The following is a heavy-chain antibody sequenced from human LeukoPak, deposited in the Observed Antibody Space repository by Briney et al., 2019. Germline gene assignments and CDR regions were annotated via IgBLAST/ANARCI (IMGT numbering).Heavy chain of an antibody. J-gene: IGHJ4*02. D-gene: IGHD6-19*01. CDR3: ASGKQWIDY. Sequence: SQTLSLTCATSGDTVSSSSATWTWVRQSPSRGLEWLGRTYYRSKWYYEYAVSVKGRITINPDTSKNQFSLLLNSMTLEDTAVYYCASGKQWIDYWGQGTLVTVSS. V-gene: IGHV6-1*01. CDR1: GDTVSSSSAT. CDR2: TYYRSKWYY.